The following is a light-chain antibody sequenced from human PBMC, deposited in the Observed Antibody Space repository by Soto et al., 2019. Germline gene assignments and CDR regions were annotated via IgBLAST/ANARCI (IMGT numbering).Light chain of an antibody. Sequence: DIQMTQSTSTLSGSVGDRVTISCRASQTSSRRLAWYQQKPGKAPKLLIYKASTLKSGVPSRFSGSGSGTEFPLTISSLHPDDFATYYCQHYNSYSEAFGQGAKV. CDR2: KAS. CDR3: QHYNSYSEA. J-gene: IGKJ1*01. V-gene: IGKV1-5*03. CDR1: QTSSRR.